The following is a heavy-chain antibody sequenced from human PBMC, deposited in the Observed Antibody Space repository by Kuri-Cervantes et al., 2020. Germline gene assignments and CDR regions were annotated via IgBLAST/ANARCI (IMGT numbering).Heavy chain of an antibody. Sequence: GESLKISCAASGFGFDNYAMHWVRQAPGKGLEWVAVISYDGSNKYYADSVKGRFTISRDNSKNTLYLQMNSLRAEDTAVYYCAKPRDYYGSGLDYWGQGTLVTVSS. CDR1: GFGFDNYA. D-gene: IGHD3-10*01. V-gene: IGHV3-30-3*02. J-gene: IGHJ4*02. CDR2: ISYDGSNK. CDR3: AKPRDYYGSGLDY.